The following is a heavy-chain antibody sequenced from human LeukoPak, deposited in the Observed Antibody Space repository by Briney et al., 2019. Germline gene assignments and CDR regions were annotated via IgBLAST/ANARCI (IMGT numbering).Heavy chain of an antibody. D-gene: IGHD3-10*01. V-gene: IGHV4-31*03. J-gene: IGHJ6*01. CDR1: GGSVNSGGYY. CDR2: IHYSGST. Sequence: PSQTLSLTCTVSGGSVNSGGYYWTWIRQHPGRGLEWIGYIHYSGSTYYNPSLEGRLAISVDTSANHFSLSLSSVTAADTGVYFCARDTLCASGSAKYGMDVWGQGTTVIVSS. CDR3: ARDTLCASGSAKYGMDV.